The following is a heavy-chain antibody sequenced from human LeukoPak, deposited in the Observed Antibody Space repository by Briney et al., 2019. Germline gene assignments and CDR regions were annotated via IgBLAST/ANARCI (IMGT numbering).Heavy chain of an antibody. Sequence: GASVKVSCKVSGYTLTELSMHWVRQAPGKGLEWMGWINPNSGGTNYAQKFQGWVTMTRDTSISTAYMELSRLRSDDTAVYYCARAIFPRWPGFDYWGQGTLVTVSS. D-gene: IGHD3-9*01. CDR1: GYTLTELS. CDR2: INPNSGGT. CDR3: ARAIFPRWPGFDY. J-gene: IGHJ4*02. V-gene: IGHV1-2*04.